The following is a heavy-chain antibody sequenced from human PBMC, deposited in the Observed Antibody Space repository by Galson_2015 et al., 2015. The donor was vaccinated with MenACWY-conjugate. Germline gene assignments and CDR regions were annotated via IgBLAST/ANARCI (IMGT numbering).Heavy chain of an antibody. J-gene: IGHJ4*02. CDR3: ALGERLSPYDY. V-gene: IGHV3-21*01. CDR1: GFTFRSYG. CDR2: ISSSSSYI. Sequence: SLRLSCAASGFTFRSYGMNWVRQAPGKGLEWVSSISSSSSYIYYADSVKGRFTISRDNAKSSLYLQMNSLRAEDTAVYYCALGERLSPYDYWGQGTLVTVSS. D-gene: IGHD1-1*01.